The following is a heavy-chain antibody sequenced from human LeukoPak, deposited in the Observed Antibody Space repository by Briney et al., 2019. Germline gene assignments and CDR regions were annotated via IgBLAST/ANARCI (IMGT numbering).Heavy chain of an antibody. CDR2: INPNSGGT. CDR1: GYTFTSYD. V-gene: IGHV1-2*02. Sequence: GASVKVSCKASGYTFTSYDINWVRQAPGQGLEWMGWINPNSGGTNYAQKFQGRVTMTRDTSISTAYMELSRLRSDDTAVYYCAQGGYYSPGSRTNYCGQGALVTASS. CDR3: AQGGYYSPGSRTNY. J-gene: IGHJ4*02. D-gene: IGHD3-3*01.